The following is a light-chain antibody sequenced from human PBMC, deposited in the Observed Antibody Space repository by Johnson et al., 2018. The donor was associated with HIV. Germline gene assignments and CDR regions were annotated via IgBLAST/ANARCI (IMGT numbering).Light chain of an antibody. CDR1: SSNIGNNY. CDR3: GTWDSRLNV. CDR2: DNN. Sequence: QSVLTQPPSVSAAPGQKVAISCSGSSSNIGNNYVSWYQQVPGTAPKLLIYDNNRRPSGIPDRFSGSKSGSLATLGITGLQTGDEADYYCGTWDSRLNVFGTGTKVTVL. J-gene: IGLJ1*01. V-gene: IGLV1-51*01.